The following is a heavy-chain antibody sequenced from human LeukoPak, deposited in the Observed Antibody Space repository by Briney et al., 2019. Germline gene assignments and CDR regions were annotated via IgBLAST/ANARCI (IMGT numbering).Heavy chain of an antibody. CDR1: GLTVTNAW. CDR2: IASKTDGGAT. J-gene: IGHJ4*02. CDR3: TTGIRGD. D-gene: IGHD3-10*01. V-gene: IGHV3-15*07. Sequence: GGSLRLSCSASGLTVTNAWMNWVRQAPGEGLDWVGRIASKTDGGATDYATPVKGRFTISRDDSKNTLNLQMNSLKTEDTAVYYCTTGIRGDWGQGTLVAVSS.